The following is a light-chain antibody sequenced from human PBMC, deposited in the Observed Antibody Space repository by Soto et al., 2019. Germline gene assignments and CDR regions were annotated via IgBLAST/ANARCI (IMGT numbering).Light chain of an antibody. CDR1: QSVSSY. J-gene: IGKJ4*01. CDR2: GAS. V-gene: IGKV3-11*01. Sequence: EIVLTQSPATLSLSPGERATLSCRASQSVSSYLAWYQQKPGQAPRLIIYGASNRATGIPARFSGSGSGTDFTLTISSLEPEDFTVYYCQHRKNWPLTFGGGTKVEIK. CDR3: QHRKNWPLT.